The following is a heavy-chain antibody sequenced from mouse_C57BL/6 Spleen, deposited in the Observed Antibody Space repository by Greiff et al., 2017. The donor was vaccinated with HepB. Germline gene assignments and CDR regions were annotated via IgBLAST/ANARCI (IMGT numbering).Heavy chain of an antibody. V-gene: IGHV1-72*01. CDR2: IDPNSGGT. Sequence: QVQLQQPGAELVKPGASVKLSCKASGYTFTSYWMHWVKQRPGRGLKWIGRIDPNSGGTKYNEKFKSKATLTVDKPSSTAYMQLSSLTSEDSAVYYCARLWRNGNYGYFDVWGTGTTVTVSS. J-gene: IGHJ1*03. CDR3: ARLWRNGNYGYFDV. D-gene: IGHD2-1*01. CDR1: GYTFTSYW.